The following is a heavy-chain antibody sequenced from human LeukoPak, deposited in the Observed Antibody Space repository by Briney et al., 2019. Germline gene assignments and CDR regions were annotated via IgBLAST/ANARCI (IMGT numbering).Heavy chain of an antibody. CDR3: ARDLIVPVGMTGSGSYSTDY. J-gene: IGHJ4*02. Sequence: SETLSLTCTVSGGSISSSSYYWSWIRQPAGKGLEWIGRIYSSGSTNYNPSLKSRVTMSVDTSKNQFSLKLSSVTAADTAVYYCARDLIVPVGMTGSGSYSTDYWGQGTLVTVSS. D-gene: IGHD3-10*01. CDR1: GGSISSSSYY. CDR2: IYSSGST. V-gene: IGHV4-61*02.